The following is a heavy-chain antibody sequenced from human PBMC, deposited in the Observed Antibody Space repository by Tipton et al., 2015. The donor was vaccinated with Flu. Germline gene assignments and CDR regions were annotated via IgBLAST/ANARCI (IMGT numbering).Heavy chain of an antibody. CDR2: MFHSGST. V-gene: IGHV4-38-2*02. Sequence: LVKPSETLSLTCTVSGYSVTGGYYWGWIRQPPGKGLEYIGYMFHSGSTYYNPSLRSRVTISVDTSKNQFSLKLSSVTAADTAVYYCAREGVGNAFDIWGQGTMVTVSS. CDR3: AREGVGNAFDI. J-gene: IGHJ3*02. CDR1: GYSVTGGYY. D-gene: IGHD1-26*01.